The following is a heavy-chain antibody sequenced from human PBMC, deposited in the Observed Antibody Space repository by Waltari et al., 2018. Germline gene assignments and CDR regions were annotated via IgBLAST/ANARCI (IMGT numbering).Heavy chain of an antibody. V-gene: IGHV1-69*08. J-gene: IGHJ5*02. Sequence: QVQLVQSGAEVKKPGSSVKVSCKASGGTFSSYAISWVRQAPGQGLEWMGRIIPILGTSNYAQNVQGRVTITADKSTRTAYMELSSLRSEETAVYYCAREGGDGYNSGWFDPWGQGTLVTVSS. CDR1: GGTFSSYA. D-gene: IGHD5-12*01. CDR2: IIPILGTS. CDR3: AREGGDGYNSGWFDP.